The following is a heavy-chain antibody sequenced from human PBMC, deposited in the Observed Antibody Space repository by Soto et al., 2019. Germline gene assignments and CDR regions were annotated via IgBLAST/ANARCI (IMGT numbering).Heavy chain of an antibody. CDR2: IYYSGST. CDR1: GGSISCGGYY. Sequence: PLPLTCTVSGGSISCGGYYWNWIRQHPGKGLEWIGYIYYSGSTYYNPSLKSRVTISIDTSKNQFSLKLSAVTAADTAVYYCARSEVPWRQGRLVTVSA. J-gene: IGHJ5*02. V-gene: IGHV4-31*03. CDR3: ARSEVP.